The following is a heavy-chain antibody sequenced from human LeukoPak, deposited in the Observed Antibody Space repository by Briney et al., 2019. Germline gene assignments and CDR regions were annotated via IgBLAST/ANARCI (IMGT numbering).Heavy chain of an antibody. J-gene: IGHJ4*02. V-gene: IGHV3-23*01. CDR2: ISASGSST. CDR3: AKDPRFDY. CDR1: GFTFSSYA. Sequence: PGGSLRLSCAASGFTFSSYAMGWVRQAPGKGLEWVSAISASGSSTYYADSVRGRFTISRDNSKNTLYLQMNSLRAEDTAVYYCAKDPRFDYWGQGTLVTVSS.